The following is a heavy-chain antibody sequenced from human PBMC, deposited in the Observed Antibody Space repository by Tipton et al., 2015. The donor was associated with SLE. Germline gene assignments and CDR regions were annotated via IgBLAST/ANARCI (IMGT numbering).Heavy chain of an antibody. CDR2: IDSSGNT. V-gene: IGHV4-4*07. CDR3: ARETGTYYSTWFDS. J-gene: IGHJ5*01. Sequence: TLSLTCIVSGASISPYYWSWIRQPAGKALQWLGHIDSSGNTYYNPSLRSRVSISVDVSRNQFSLTLNSVTAADTATYSCARETGTYYSTWFDSWGQGTLVTVSS. D-gene: IGHD1-26*01. CDR1: GASISPYY.